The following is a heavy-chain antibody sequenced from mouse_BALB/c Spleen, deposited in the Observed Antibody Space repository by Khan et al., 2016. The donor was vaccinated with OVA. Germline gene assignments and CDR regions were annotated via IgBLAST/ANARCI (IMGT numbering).Heavy chain of an antibody. Sequence: QVQLQQSGPGLVQPSQSLSITCTVSGFSLTTYGVHWVRQSPGKSLEWLGVIWSGGSTEYNTPFISRLSINKDNSKSQVFFKMNSRQADDTAMYYCARNSYMYDFTYWGQGTLVTVSA. J-gene: IGHJ3*01. D-gene: IGHD2-14*01. V-gene: IGHV2-2*01. CDR2: IWSGGST. CDR1: GFSLTTYG. CDR3: ARNSYMYDFTY.